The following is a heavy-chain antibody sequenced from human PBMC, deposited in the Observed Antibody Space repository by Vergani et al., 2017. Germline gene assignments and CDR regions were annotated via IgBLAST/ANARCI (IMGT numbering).Heavy chain of an antibody. V-gene: IGHV4-38-2*01. CDR1: GYSISSGYY. J-gene: IGHJ4*02. Sequence: QVQLQESGPGLVKPSETLSLTCAVSGYSISSGYYWGWIRQPPGKGLEWIGSIYHSGSTYYNPSLKSRVTISVDTSKNQFSLKLSSVTAADTAVYYCARLSMVRGTSEYYFDYWGQGTLVTVSS. CDR3: ARLSMVRGTSEYYFDY. D-gene: IGHD3-10*01. CDR2: IYHSGST.